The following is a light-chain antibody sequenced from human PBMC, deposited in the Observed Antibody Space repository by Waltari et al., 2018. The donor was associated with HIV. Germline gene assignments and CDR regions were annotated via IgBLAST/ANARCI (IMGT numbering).Light chain of an antibody. J-gene: IGLJ3*02. Sequence: QSVLTQPPSVSGTPGQNVTISCSGSWSDLESNYVYWYKLTPGTNSKLLIYRNYLRPSGVPDRFSASKSGASASLAVSGLRSDDEADYYCSTWDGSLGAYVFGGGTKLTVL. CDR2: RNY. CDR1: WSDLESNY. V-gene: IGLV1-47*01. CDR3: STWDGSLGAYV.